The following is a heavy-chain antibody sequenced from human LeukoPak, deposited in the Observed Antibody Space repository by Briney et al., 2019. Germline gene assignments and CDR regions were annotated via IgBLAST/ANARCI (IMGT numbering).Heavy chain of an antibody. CDR1: GYTFTGYY. J-gene: IGHJ4*02. CDR2: INPNSGGT. CDR3: ARVAGSWLPEDY. V-gene: IGHV1-2*02. Sequence: ASVKVSCKASGYTFTGYYMHWVRQSPGQGLEWMGWINPNSGGTNYAQKFQGRVTMTRDTSISAAYMELSRLRSDDTAVYYCARVAGSWLPEDYWGQGTLVTVSS. D-gene: IGHD3-9*01.